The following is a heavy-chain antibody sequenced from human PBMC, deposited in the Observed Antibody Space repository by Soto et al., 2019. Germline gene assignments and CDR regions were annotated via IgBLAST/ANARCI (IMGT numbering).Heavy chain of an antibody. CDR3: ARGNIFDF. V-gene: IGHV3-48*03. J-gene: IGHJ4*02. Sequence: GGSLRLSCAASGFIFNSYEMNWVRQAPGKGLEWVSYISSSGSTIYYADSVKGRFTLSRDNAKNSLYLQMNSLRAEDTAVYFCARGNIFDFWGQGTLVTVSS. CDR1: GFIFNSYE. D-gene: IGHD4-4*01. CDR2: ISSSGSTI.